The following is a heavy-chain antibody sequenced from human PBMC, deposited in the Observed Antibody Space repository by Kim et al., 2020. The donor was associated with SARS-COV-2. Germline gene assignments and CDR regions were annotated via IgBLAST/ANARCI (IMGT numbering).Heavy chain of an antibody. J-gene: IGHJ4*02. V-gene: IGHV4-39*01. CDR1: GGSISSSTYY. CDR3: ARHAPNTSNRPFDY. Sequence: SETLSLTCTVSGGSISSSTYYWGWIRQPPGKGLQWIGSVYYSGSTHYNPSLKSRVTISVDTSKNQFSLILSSVTAADTAVFYCARHAPNTSNRPFDYWGQGNRVTVSS. CDR2: VYYSGST. D-gene: IGHD2-2*02.